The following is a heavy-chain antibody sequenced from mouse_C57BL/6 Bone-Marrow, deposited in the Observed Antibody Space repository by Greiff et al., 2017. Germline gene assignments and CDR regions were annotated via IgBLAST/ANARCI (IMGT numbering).Heavy chain of an antibody. J-gene: IGHJ1*03. CDR3: APLWYFDV. Sequence: QVQLQQPGAELVKPGASVKVSCKASGYTFTSYWMHWVKQRPGQGLEWIGRIHPADSDTNYNQKFKGKATLTVDKSASTAYMKLSSLTSEDSAVYDCAPLWYFDVWGTGTTVTVSS. CDR2: IHPADSDT. V-gene: IGHV1-74*01. CDR1: GYTFTSYW.